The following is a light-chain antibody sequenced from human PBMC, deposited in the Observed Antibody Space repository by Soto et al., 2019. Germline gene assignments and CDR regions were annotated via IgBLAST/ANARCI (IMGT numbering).Light chain of an antibody. CDR2: WAS. V-gene: IGKV4-1*01. Sequence: DIVMTQATDSLAVSLGERATINCKSSQSVLYSSNNKNYLAWYQQKPGQPPKLLIYWASTRESGVPDRFSGSGSGTDFTLTISSLQAEDVAVYDCQQYSSTPPWTFGQGTKVEIK. J-gene: IGKJ1*01. CDR1: QSVLYSSNNKNY. CDR3: QQYSSTPPWT.